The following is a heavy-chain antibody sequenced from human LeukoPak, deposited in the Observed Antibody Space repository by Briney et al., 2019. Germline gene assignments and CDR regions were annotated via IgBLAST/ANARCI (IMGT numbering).Heavy chain of an antibody. Sequence: SETLSLTCTVSGGSLTSGDYHWSWIRQPPGNGLEWSVYIYYRGRAYYTSSLKPCVVMSVDTSKKQFSLRLTSVTAADTAVYYCAREGPDYSNPFDYWGQGTLVTVSS. V-gene: IGHV4-30-4*08. CDR1: GGSLTSGDYH. CDR3: AREGPDYSNPFDY. CDR2: IYYRGRA. D-gene: IGHD4-11*01. J-gene: IGHJ4*02.